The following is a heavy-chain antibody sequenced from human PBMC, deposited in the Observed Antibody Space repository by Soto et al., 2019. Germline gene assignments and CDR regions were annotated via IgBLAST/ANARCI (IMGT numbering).Heavy chain of an antibody. CDR3: ARDHEVQYIVVVVAAKTYYYGMDV. CDR2: ISSSSSYI. CDR1: GFTFSSYS. V-gene: IGHV3-21*01. D-gene: IGHD2-15*01. J-gene: IGHJ6*02. Sequence: EVQLVESGGGLVKPGGSLRLSCAASGFTFSSYSMNWVRQAPGKGLEWVSSISSSSSYIYYADSVKGRFTISRDNAKNSLYMQMNSLKGEDTAVYYCARDHEVQYIVVVVAAKTYYYGMDVWGQGTTVTVSS.